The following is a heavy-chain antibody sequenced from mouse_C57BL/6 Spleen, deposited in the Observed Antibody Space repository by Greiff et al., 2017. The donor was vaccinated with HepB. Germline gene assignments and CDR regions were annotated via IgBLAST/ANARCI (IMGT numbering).Heavy chain of an antibody. Sequence: QVQLKESGAELVRPGTSVKMSCKASGYTFTNYWIGWAKQRPGDGLEWIGDIYPGGGYTNYNEKFKGKATLTADKSSSTAYMQFSSLTSEDSAIYYCARGGSNYDYDGFAYWGQGTLVTVSA. D-gene: IGHD2-4*01. J-gene: IGHJ3*01. CDR1: GYTFTNYW. CDR3: ARGGSNYDYDGFAY. CDR2: IYPGGGYT. V-gene: IGHV1-63*01.